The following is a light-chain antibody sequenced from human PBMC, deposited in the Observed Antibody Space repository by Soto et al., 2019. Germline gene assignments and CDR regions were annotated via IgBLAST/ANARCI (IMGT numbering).Light chain of an antibody. CDR2: GTS. Sequence: EIVLTQSPVPLSLSPGERATLSCRASQSVSSSYLAWYQHKPGRAPRLLIDGTSSRATGIPDRFSGSGSGTDFTLTISRLEPEDLAVYYCQQYGSLVTFGQGTK. V-gene: IGKV3-20*01. CDR3: QQYGSLVT. CDR1: QSVSSSY. J-gene: IGKJ1*01.